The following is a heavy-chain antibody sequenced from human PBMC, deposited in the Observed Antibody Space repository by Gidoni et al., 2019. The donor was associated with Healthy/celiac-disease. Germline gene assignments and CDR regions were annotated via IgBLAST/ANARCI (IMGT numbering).Heavy chain of an antibody. J-gene: IGHJ4*02. Sequence: EVQLVESGGGLVKPGGSLRLSCAAYGFTFSSYSMNWVRQAPGKGLEWVSSISSSSSYIYYADSVKGRFTISRDNAKNSLYLQMNSLRAEDTAVYYCARVPLIEAGEGYSDYWGQGTLVTVSS. V-gene: IGHV3-21*01. CDR1: GFTFSSYS. CDR2: ISSSSSYI. D-gene: IGHD6-19*01. CDR3: ARVPLIEAGEGYSDY.